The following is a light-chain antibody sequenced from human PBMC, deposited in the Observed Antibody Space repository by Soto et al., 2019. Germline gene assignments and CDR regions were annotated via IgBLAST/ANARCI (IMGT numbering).Light chain of an antibody. V-gene: IGKV3-15*01. Sequence: DIVLTQSPAALSVSPGKRATLSCRASQSVGSNLAWYQQKPGQAPRLLIYGAFIRATGIPASFSGSGSGTEFTLTISSLQSEDLAVYYCQQYSHWPQTFGQGTKVDIK. J-gene: IGKJ1*01. CDR1: QSVGSN. CDR2: GAF. CDR3: QQYSHWPQT.